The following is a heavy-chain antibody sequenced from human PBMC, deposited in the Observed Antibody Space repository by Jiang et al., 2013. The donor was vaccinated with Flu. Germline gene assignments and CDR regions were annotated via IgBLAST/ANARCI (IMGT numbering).Heavy chain of an antibody. CDR2: IYQSGST. J-gene: IGHJ2*01. CDR3: VRCEVVVIATVDDPKLWFFDL. D-gene: IGHD2-21*01. CDR1: GYSISRSYF. V-gene: IGHV4-38-2*01. Sequence: LLKPSETLSLTCDVSGYSISRSYFWGWVRQPPGKGLEWIASIYQSGSTYYNPSLKSRATISVDTSKNQFSLKLSSVTAADTAVYYCVRCEVVVIATVDDPKLWFFDLWGRGTLVTVSS.